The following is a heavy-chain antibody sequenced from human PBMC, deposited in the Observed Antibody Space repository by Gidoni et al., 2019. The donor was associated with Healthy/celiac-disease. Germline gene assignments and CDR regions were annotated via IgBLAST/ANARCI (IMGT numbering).Heavy chain of an antibody. J-gene: IGHJ6*02. CDR2: ISWNSGSI. V-gene: IGHV3-9*01. CDR3: AKDIYSKRYSYGYYYYYGMDV. D-gene: IGHD5-18*01. CDR1: GFTFDDYA. Sequence: EVQLVESGGGLVQPGRSLRLSCAASGFTFDDYAMHWVRQAPGKGLEWVSGISWNSGSIGYADSVKGRFTISRDNAKNALYLQMNSLRAEDTALYYCAKDIYSKRYSYGYYYYYGMDVWGQGTTVTVSS.